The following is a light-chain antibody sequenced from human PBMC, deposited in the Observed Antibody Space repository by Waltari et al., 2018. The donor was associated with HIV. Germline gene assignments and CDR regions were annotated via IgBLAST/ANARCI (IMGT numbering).Light chain of an antibody. V-gene: IGKV1-5*03. Sequence: DIQMTQSPSTLSASVGDRVTITCRASQSIDTSLAWYQQKPGKAPKVLIYRASGLESGVPSRFSGSGSGTEFTLTITSLQPDDFATYYCQNYKRYPFTFDPGTKVDIK. CDR2: RAS. CDR3: QNYKRYPFT. J-gene: IGKJ3*01. CDR1: QSIDTS.